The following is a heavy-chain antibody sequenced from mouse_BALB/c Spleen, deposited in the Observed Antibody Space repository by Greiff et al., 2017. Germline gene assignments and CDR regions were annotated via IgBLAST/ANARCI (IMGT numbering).Heavy chain of an antibody. D-gene: IGHD2-1*01. Sequence: QVQLQQPGAELVKPGASVKLSCKASGYTFTSYWMHWVKQRPGQGLEWIGEINPSNGRTNYNEKFKSKATLTVDKSSSTAYMQLSSLSAEDSGVYYCASYYGEDGPFAYWGQGTLVTVSA. CDR2: INPSNGRT. J-gene: IGHJ3*01. V-gene: IGHV1S81*02. CDR3: ASYYGEDGPFAY. CDR1: GYTFTSYW.